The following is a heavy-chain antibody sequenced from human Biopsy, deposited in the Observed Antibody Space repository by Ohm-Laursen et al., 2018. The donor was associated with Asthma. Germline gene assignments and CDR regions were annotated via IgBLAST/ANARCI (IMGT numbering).Heavy chain of an antibody. CDR3: ARIKIRIGAGTDRYFDL. CDR2: IDPNSGGT. CDR1: GYTFTSYD. Sequence: ASVKVSCKASGYTFTSYDINWVRQATGQGLEWMGRIDPNSGGTNYAQKFLGRVTMTRDTSVNTAFMVLSRLRSDDTAVYYCARIKIRIGAGTDRYFDLWGRGTLVTVSS. D-gene: IGHD3-16*01. J-gene: IGHJ2*01. V-gene: IGHV1-2*06.